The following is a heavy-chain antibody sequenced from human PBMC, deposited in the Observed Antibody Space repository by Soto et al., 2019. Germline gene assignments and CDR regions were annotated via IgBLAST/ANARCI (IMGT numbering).Heavy chain of an antibody. V-gene: IGHV3-23*01. CDR2: FSAGGRA. J-gene: IGHJ4*02. Sequence: EVQLLESGGGLVQPGGSLRLSCEASGFSFSNYALSWVRQSPGKGLEWVSTFSAGGRAYYADSVKGRFTIAKDTSKNTLHLQASSLRAEDPAVYYCAKESLPEHYGDTLFEYWGQGTRVTVSS. CDR1: GFSFSNYA. CDR3: AKESLPEHYGDTLFEY. D-gene: IGHD4-17*01.